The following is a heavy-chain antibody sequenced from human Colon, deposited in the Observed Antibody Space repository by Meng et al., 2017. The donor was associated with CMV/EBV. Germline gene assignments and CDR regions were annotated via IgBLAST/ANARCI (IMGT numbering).Heavy chain of an antibody. Sequence: GGSLRLSCAVSGFTFTSYSMHWVRRAPGQGLEWVAVLLYDGSKEYYADSVRGRFTISRDTSTNMLFLQMDGLSSEDTAIYYCARGLELPDYWGQGTLVTVSS. CDR1: GFTFTSYS. J-gene: IGHJ4*02. D-gene: IGHD1-7*01. V-gene: IGHV3-30-3*01. CDR3: ARGLELPDY. CDR2: LLYDGSKE.